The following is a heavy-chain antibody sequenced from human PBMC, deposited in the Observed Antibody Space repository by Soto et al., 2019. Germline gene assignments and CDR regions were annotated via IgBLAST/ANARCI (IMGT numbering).Heavy chain of an antibody. Sequence: QVKLVESGGGVVQPGRSRRLSCVTSGFTFRSYGMHWVRKSPDKGLEWVAVIKSDGTTADYIESVKGRFFISRDNYKKTVYLQMNNLRPEYTGIYYCAKPRSSLEWPPFDPWGQGTLVTVSS. CDR3: AKPRSSLEWPPFDP. V-gene: IGHV3-30-3*02. CDR2: IKSDGTTA. D-gene: IGHD3-3*01. CDR1: GFTFRSYG. J-gene: IGHJ5*02.